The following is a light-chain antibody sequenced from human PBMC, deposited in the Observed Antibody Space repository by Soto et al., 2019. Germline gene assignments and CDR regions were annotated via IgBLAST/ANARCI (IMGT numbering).Light chain of an antibody. CDR2: EVS. CDR1: SSDVGGYNY. Sequence: QSALTQPASVSGSPGQSITISCTGTSSDVGGYNYVSWYQQHPGKAPKLMISEVSNRPSGVSNRFSGSKSGNTASLTISRLQAEDEADYYCSSYTSSTTSVFGTGTKLTVL. V-gene: IGLV2-14*01. CDR3: SSYTSSTTSV. J-gene: IGLJ1*01.